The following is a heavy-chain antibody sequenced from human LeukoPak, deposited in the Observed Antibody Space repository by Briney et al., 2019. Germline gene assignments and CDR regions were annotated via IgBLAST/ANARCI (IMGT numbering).Heavy chain of an antibody. V-gene: IGHV3-30*02. CDR2: IRFDGSNK. CDR1: GFTFSSYG. D-gene: IGHD3-22*01. CDR3: AKDDDSSGYYPDY. J-gene: IGHJ4*02. Sequence: GGSLRLSCAASGFTFSSYGMHWVRQAPGRGLEWVAFIRFDGSNKYYADSVKGRFAISRDNAKNTLYLQMNSLRAGDTAVYYCAKDDDSSGYYPDYWGQGTLVTVSS.